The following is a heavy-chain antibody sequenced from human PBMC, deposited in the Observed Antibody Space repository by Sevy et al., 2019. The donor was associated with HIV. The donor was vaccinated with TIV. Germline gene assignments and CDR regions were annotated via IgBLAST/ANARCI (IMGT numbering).Heavy chain of an antibody. D-gene: IGHD5-12*01. J-gene: IGHJ6*02. CDR1: GFTFNSYW. CDR2: IKQDGSEK. Sequence: GGSLRLSCAASGFTFNSYWMSWVRQAPGKGLEWVANIKQDGSEKYYVDSVKGRFTISRDNSQNSLFLQMNTLRSEDTAVYYCAREGSPYDTYYYYYGMDVWGQGTTVTVSS. CDR3: AREGSPYDTYYYYYGMDV. V-gene: IGHV3-7*01.